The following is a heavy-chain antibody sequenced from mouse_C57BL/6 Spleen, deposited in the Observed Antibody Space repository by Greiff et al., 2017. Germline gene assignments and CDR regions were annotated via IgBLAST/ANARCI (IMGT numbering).Heavy chain of an antibody. V-gene: IGHV5-6*01. CDR1: GFTFSSYG. CDR3: ARRDYDGSYFDY. Sequence: EVKLVESGGDLVKPGGSLKLSCAASGFTFSSYGMSWVRQTPDKRLEWVATISSGGSYTYYPDSVKGRFTISRDNAKNTLYLQMSSLKSEDTAMYYCARRDYDGSYFDYWGQGTTLTVSS. D-gene: IGHD2-4*01. J-gene: IGHJ2*01. CDR2: ISSGGSYT.